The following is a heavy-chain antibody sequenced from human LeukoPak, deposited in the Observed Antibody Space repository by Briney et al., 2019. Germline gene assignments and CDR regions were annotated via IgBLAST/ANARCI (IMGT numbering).Heavy chain of an antibody. D-gene: IGHD6-13*01. V-gene: IGHV1-2*02. J-gene: IGHJ5*02. CDR3: ARTREYSSTWFFPPFDP. CDR2: INPNSGGT. CDR1: GYTFTGYY. Sequence: ASVKVSCKASGYTFTGYYMHWVRQAPGQGLEWMGWINPNSGGTNYAQKFQGRVTMTRDTSISTAHMELTGLTSNDTGVYYCARTREYSSTWFFPPFDPWGQGTLVTVSS.